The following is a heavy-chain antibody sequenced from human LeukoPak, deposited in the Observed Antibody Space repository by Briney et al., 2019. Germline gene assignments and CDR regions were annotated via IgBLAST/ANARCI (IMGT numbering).Heavy chain of an antibody. CDR3: AREDSSSWYRFDY. CDR1: GYTFTDYY. Sequence: ASVKVSCKASGYTFTDYYIHWVRQAPGQGLEWMGGIIPIFGTANYAQKLQGRVTMTTDTSTSTAYMELRSLRSDDTAVYYCAREDSSSWYRFDYWGQGTLVTVSS. V-gene: IGHV1-18*04. CDR2: IIPIFGTA. J-gene: IGHJ4*02. D-gene: IGHD6-13*01.